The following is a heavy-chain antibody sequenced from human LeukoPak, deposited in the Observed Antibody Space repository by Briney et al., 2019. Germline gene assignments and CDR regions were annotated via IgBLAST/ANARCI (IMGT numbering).Heavy chain of an antibody. Sequence: GGSLRLSCAASGFTFSNHWMSWVRQAPGKGLEWEANIKYDGSEKYHVDSVKGRFTIFRDNAKNSLYLQMNSLRAEDTAVYYCARDHIAPGLLFDCWGQGTQVTVSS. CDR3: ARDHIAPGLLFDC. D-gene: IGHD2-21*01. V-gene: IGHV3-7*01. J-gene: IGHJ4*02. CDR1: GFTFSNHW. CDR2: IKYDGSEK.